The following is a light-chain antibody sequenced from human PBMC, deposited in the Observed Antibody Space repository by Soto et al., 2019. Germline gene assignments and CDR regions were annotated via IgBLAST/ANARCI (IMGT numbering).Light chain of an antibody. CDR2: GAS. V-gene: IGKV3-20*01. Sequence: EIVMPQSRPTLPVWPGERATLSCRASQSVGSNLAWYQQKPGQAPRLLIYGASSRATGIPDRFSGSGSGTDFTLTISRLEPEDFAVYYCQQYGSSPTFGQGTKVDIK. CDR3: QQYGSSPT. CDR1: QSVGSN. J-gene: IGKJ1*01.